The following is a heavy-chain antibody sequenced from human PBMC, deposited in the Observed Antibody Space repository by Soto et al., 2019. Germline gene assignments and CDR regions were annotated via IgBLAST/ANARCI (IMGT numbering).Heavy chain of an antibody. CDR3: ARGWDHYDSSGLRTWFDP. Sequence: QVQLVQSGAEVKKPGSSVKVSCKASGDTFSDYGINWVRQAPGQGLEWMGGFIPIFGTANYAQKFQGRVTITADESTSTAYMELSSLRSEDTAVYYCARGWDHYDSSGLRTWFDPWGQGTLVTVSS. J-gene: IGHJ5*02. D-gene: IGHD3-22*01. CDR1: GDTFSDYG. V-gene: IGHV1-69*01. CDR2: FIPIFGTA.